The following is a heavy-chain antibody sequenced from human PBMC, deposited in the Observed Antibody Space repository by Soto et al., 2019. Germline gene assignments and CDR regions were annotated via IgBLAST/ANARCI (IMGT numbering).Heavy chain of an antibody. Sequence: QVQLVQSGAEVKRPGSSVKVSCKASGGTFSTYVIGWVRQAPGQGLEWMGGIVILSGTVNYAQNFQDRVTITADEYSTTVYMELNKLRSDDTAVYYCAREYDYGDYFYYYWGQGTLVTVSS. CDR3: AREYDYGDYFYYY. V-gene: IGHV1-69*12. J-gene: IGHJ4*02. CDR1: GGTFSTYV. CDR2: IVILSGTV. D-gene: IGHD4-17*01.